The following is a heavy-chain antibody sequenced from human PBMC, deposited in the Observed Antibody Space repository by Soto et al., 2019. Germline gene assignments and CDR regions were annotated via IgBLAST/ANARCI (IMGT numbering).Heavy chain of an antibody. D-gene: IGHD3-3*01. CDR3: AKEGYYDFWSGYIKGGDYYYYGMDV. CDR1: GFTFSSHG. J-gene: IGHJ6*02. Sequence: GGSLRLSCAASGFTFSSHGMHWVRQAPGKGLEWVAVISYDGSNKYYADSVKGRFTISRDNSKNTLYLQMNSLRAEDTAVYYCAKEGYYDFWSGYIKGGDYYYYGMDVWGQGTTVTVS. CDR2: ISYDGSNK. V-gene: IGHV3-30*18.